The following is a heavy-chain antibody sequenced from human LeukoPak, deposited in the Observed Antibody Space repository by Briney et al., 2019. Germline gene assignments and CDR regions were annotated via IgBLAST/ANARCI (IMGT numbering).Heavy chain of an antibody. CDR2: ISAYIGNT. CDR3: ARRIAVAGYPRGAFDI. CDR1: GYTFTSYG. V-gene: IGHV1-18*01. Sequence: ASVKVSCKASGYTFTSYGISWVRQAPGQGLEWMGGISAYIGNTNYAQKLQGRVTMTTDTSTSTAYMELRSLRSDDTAVYYCARRIAVAGYPRGAFDIWGQGTMVTVSS. J-gene: IGHJ3*02. D-gene: IGHD6-19*01.